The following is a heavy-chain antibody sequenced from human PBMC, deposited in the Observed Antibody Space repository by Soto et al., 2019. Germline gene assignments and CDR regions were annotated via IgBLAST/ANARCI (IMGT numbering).Heavy chain of an antibody. CDR2: ISSSSSTI. J-gene: IGHJ4*02. CDR1: GFTFSSYS. Sequence: GGSLRLSCAASGFTFSSYSMNWVRQAPGKGLEWVSYISSSSSTIYYADSVKGRFTISRDNAKNSLYLQMNSLRAEDTAVYYCAREVDYYGSGSYVYWGQGTLVTVSS. D-gene: IGHD3-10*01. CDR3: AREVDYYGSGSYVY. V-gene: IGHV3-48*01.